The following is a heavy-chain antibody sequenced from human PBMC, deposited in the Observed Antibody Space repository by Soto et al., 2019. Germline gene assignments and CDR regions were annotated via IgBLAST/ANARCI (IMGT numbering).Heavy chain of an antibody. V-gene: IGHV1-69*14. CDR1: GGTFRTYT. J-gene: IGHJ6*02. Sequence: QVQLLQSGAEVKKPGSSVRVSCEASGGTFRTYTISWVRQAPGQGLEWMGEIIPIFGTVNYAQKFQGRVTNTADKSTPTVDMGLRSPRSEDTAVYYCAKGAVAGTPTSYYYYGMDVWGQGTTVTVSS. CDR3: AKGAVAGTPTSYYYYGMDV. D-gene: IGHD6-19*01. CDR2: IIPIFGTV.